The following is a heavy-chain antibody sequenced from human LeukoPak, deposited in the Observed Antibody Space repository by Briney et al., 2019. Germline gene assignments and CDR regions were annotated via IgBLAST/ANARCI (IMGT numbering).Heavy chain of an antibody. D-gene: IGHD4/OR15-4a*01. CDR3: ARRTNYLAFDY. CDR1: GFTFSSYW. V-gene: IGHV3-7*01. J-gene: IGHJ4*02. CDR2: INQDESSK. Sequence: QPGGSLRLSCAVSGFTFSSYWMGWVRQAPGKGLAWVANINQDESSKYYEDSVKGRFTISRDNAKNSLYLQMNNLRAEDTAVYSCARRTNYLAFDYWGQGTLVTVSS.